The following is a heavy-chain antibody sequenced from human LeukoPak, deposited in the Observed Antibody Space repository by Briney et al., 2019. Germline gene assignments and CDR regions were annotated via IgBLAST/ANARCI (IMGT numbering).Heavy chain of an antibody. CDR3: AATIFGAPYYFDY. CDR1: GGSISSGSYY. V-gene: IGHV4-61*02. D-gene: IGHD3-3*01. CDR2: IYTSGST. Sequence: KASETLSLTCTVSGGSISSGSYYWSWIRQPAGKGLEWIGRIYTSGSTNYNPSLKSRVTISVDTSKNQFSLKLSSVTAADTAVYYCAATIFGAPYYFDYWGQGTLVTVSS. J-gene: IGHJ4*02.